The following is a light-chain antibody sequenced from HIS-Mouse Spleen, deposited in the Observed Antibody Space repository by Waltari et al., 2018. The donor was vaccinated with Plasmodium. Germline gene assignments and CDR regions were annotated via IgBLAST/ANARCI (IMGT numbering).Light chain of an antibody. Sequence: QSALTPPASVSGSPGQSITIPCTGTSRDVGRYNLFSWDQQRPGKAPQLMIYEGIKRPSGVSNRFSGSKSGNTASLTISGLQAEDEADYYCCSYAGSRLVFGGGTKLTVL. CDR3: CSYAGSRLV. J-gene: IGLJ2*01. V-gene: IGLV2-23*01. CDR1: SRDVGRYNL. CDR2: EGI.